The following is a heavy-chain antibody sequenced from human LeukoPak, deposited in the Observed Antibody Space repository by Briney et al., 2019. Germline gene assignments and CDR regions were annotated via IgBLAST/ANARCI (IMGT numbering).Heavy chain of an antibody. V-gene: IGHV3-11*01. CDR2: ISPSGTVI. CDR3: ARDYNC. D-gene: IGHD3-10*01. J-gene: IGHJ4*02. CDR1: GFTFTDYY. Sequence: TGGSLRLSCSASGFTFTDYYMSWIGQAPGKGLEWVSYISPSGTVIYYGDSVKGRFTISRDNAKKSLYLQMSSLRAEDTAVYYCARDYNCWGQGTLVTVSS.